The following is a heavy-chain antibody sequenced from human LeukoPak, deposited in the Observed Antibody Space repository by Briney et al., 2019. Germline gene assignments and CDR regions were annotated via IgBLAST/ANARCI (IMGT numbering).Heavy chain of an antibody. CDR2: INPNSGGT. CDR1: GYTFTGYY. Sequence: ASVKVSCTASGYTFTGYYMHWVRQAPGQGLAWMGWINPNSGGTNYAQKFQGRVTMTRDTSISTAYMELSRLRSDDTAVYYCARGGRGLRLGELGSDYWGQGTLVTVSS. CDR3: ARGGRGLRLGELGSDY. J-gene: IGHJ4*02. D-gene: IGHD3-16*01. V-gene: IGHV1-2*02.